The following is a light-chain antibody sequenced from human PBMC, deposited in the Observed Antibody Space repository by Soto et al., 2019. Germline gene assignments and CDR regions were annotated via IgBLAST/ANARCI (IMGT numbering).Light chain of an antibody. V-gene: IGKV1-5*01. CDR1: QSISNW. CDR2: HAS. Sequence: DIQMTPSPSTLPASVGDRVSLXCRASQSISNWVAWYQQKPGTAXKLLIYHASTLESGVPSRFSGSGSGTEFTLTISSLQPDDFATYYCQQYMRYSFGQGTKVDIK. J-gene: IGKJ1*01. CDR3: QQYMRYS.